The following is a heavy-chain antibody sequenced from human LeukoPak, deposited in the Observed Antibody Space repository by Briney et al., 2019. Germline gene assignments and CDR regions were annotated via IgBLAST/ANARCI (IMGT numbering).Heavy chain of an antibody. V-gene: IGHV3-33*08. CDR3: AREGSGYEYGMDV. Sequence: PGGSLRLSCAASGFTFSSYWMSWVRQAPGKGLEWVAVIWYDGSNKYYADSVKGRFTISRDNSKNTLYLQMNSLRAEDTAVYYCAREGSGYEYGMDVWGQGTTVTVSS. D-gene: IGHD3-10*01. CDR1: GFTFSSYW. J-gene: IGHJ6*02. CDR2: IWYDGSNK.